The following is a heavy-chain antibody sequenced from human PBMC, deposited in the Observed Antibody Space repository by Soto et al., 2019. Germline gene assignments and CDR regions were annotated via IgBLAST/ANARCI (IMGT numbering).Heavy chain of an antibody. D-gene: IGHD6-19*01. CDR2: ISWNSGSI. CDR3: AKDIGRAVAACDY. Sequence: PGGSLRLSCAASGFTFDDYAMHWVRQAPGKGLEWVSGISWNSGSIGYADSVKGRFTISRDNAKNSLYLQMNSLRAEDTALYYCAKDIGRAVAACDYWGQGTLVTVSS. V-gene: IGHV3-9*01. J-gene: IGHJ4*02. CDR1: GFTFDDYA.